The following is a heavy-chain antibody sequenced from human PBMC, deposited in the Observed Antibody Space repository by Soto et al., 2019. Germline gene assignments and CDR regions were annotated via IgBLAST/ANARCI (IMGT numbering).Heavy chain of an antibody. CDR1: GFTFSSYG. Sequence: QVQLVESGGGVVQPGRSLRLSCAASGFTFSSYGMHWVRQAPGKGLEWVAVISYDGSNKYYADSVKGRFTISRDNSKNTLYLQMNSLRAEDTAVYYCATGFSSSSWLLDYWGQGTLVTVSS. CDR2: ISYDGSNK. D-gene: IGHD6-6*01. V-gene: IGHV3-30*03. J-gene: IGHJ4*02. CDR3: ATGFSSSSWLLDY.